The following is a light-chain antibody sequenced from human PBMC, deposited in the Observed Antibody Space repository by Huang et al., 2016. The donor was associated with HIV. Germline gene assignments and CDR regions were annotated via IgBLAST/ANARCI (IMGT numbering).Light chain of an antibody. CDR3: QQTYSSPRT. Sequence: DIQMTQSPSSLSASVGDRVTITCRANQSITNYVNWYQQKSGKAPNLLIYDASSLQSGAPSRFSGSGSGTEYALTISSLQHEDYATYYCQQTYSSPRTFGQGTKVDIK. CDR2: DAS. J-gene: IGKJ3*01. CDR1: QSITNY. V-gene: IGKV1-39*01.